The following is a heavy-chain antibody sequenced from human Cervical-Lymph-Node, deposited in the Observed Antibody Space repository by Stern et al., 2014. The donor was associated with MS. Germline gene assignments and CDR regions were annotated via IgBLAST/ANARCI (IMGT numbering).Heavy chain of an antibody. D-gene: IGHD4-11*01. CDR3: ARQPDYSDFLDF. J-gene: IGHJ4*02. Sequence: QVPLVQSGAEVKKPGASMTISCTTSGYNFIDHAIHWVRQAPGPRLELMGWINGGPGTTKYSQKFQGRVSFTRDKAASAAYMDLSSLSPDDTAVYYCARQPDYSDFLDFWGQGTLVTVSS. CDR1: GYNFIDHA. V-gene: IGHV1-3*01. CDR2: INGGPGTT.